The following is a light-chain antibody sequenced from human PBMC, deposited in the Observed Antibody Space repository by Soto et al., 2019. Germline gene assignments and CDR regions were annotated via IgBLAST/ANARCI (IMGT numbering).Light chain of an antibody. CDR1: TGAVTSGYY. Sequence: QAVVTQEPSLTGSPGGTVTLTCGSSTGAVTSGYYPNWFQQKPGQAPRALMYSTSNKHSWTPTRCSGSLLGGKAALTLSGVQPEDEPDYYCLLYYGGPVVFGGGTQLTVL. V-gene: IGLV7-43*01. CDR3: LLYYGGPVV. J-gene: IGLJ2*01. CDR2: STS.